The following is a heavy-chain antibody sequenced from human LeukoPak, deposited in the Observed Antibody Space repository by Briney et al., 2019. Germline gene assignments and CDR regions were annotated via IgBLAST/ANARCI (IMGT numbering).Heavy chain of an antibody. CDR1: GYTLTGLY. Sequence: ASVKVSCKAAGYTLTGLYLHWVRQAPGQGLEWMGWINPNSGGTDFAQKFQGRVTMTRDTSISTAYMELSRLTSDDTAVYFCARGAKGFDYWGQGTLVTVSS. CDR2: INPNSGGT. J-gene: IGHJ4*02. CDR3: ARGAKGFDY. V-gene: IGHV1-2*02.